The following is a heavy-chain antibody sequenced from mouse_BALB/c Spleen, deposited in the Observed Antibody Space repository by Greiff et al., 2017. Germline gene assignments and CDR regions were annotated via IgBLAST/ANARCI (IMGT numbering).Heavy chain of an antibody. D-gene: IGHD1-2*01. V-gene: IGHV5-12-2*01. Sequence: EVKLVESGGGLVQPGGSLKLSCAASGFTFSSYTMSWVRQTPEKRLEWVAYISSGSSTIYYADTVKGRFTISRDNPKNTLFLQMTSLRSEDTAMYYCARDYGYGDYWGQGTSVTVSS. CDR3: ARDYGYGDY. CDR1: GFTFSSYT. J-gene: IGHJ4*01. CDR2: ISSGSSTI.